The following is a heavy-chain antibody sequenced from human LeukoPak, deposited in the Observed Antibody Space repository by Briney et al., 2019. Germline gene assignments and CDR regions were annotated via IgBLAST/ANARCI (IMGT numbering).Heavy chain of an antibody. Sequence: PSETLSLTCTVSGGSISSGSYSWSWIRQPAGKELEWIGRIYTSGSTNYNPSLKSRVTMSVDTSKNQFSLKLSSVTAADTAVYYCARDAPAYYDFWSGYSQDAFDIWGQGTMVTVSS. CDR1: GGSISSGSYS. CDR2: IYTSGST. J-gene: IGHJ3*02. CDR3: ARDAPAYYDFWSGYSQDAFDI. D-gene: IGHD3-3*01. V-gene: IGHV4-61*02.